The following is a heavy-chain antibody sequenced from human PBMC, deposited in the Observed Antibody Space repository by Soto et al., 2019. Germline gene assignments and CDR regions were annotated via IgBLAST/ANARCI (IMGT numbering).Heavy chain of an antibody. CDR1: GGSISSGDYY. Sequence: QVQLQESGPGLVKPSQTLSLTCTVSGGSISSGDYYWSWIRQPPGKGLEWIGYIYYSGSTYYNPSLKSRVTIPVDTSKNQFSLKLSSVTAADTAVYYCARARGLYYYYYGMDVWGQGTTVTVSS. CDR2: IYYSGST. J-gene: IGHJ6*02. CDR3: ARARGLYYYYYGMDV. V-gene: IGHV4-30-4*01.